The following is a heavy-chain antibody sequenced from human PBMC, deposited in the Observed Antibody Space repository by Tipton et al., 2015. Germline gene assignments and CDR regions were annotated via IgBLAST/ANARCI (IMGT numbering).Heavy chain of an antibody. CDR1: GYSISSGYY. J-gene: IGHJ5*02. CDR3: AREQDSDGSEYDSSGLCGFDP. Sequence: TLSLTCDVSGYSISSGYYWGWIRQPPGKGLEWIGSIFHRGDTNYNPSLKSRVTISVDTSKNQFSLKLSSVTAADTAVYYCAREQDSDGSEYDSSGLCGFDPWGQGTLVTVSS. CDR2: IFHRGDT. V-gene: IGHV4-38-2*01. D-gene: IGHD3-22*01.